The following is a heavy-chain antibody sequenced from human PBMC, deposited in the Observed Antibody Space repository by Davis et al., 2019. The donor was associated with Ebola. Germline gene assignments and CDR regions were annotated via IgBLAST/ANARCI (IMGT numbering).Heavy chain of an antibody. CDR1: GYRFTSYY. D-gene: IGHD3-22*01. Sequence: ASVKVSCKASGYRFTSYYMHWVRQAPGQGLAWMGIINPITGGTSYAQNFQVRVNMTRDTSTRTVYMELSSLRSEDTAVYYCAREGGRYYDSSGYVFDVWGQGTMVKVSS. J-gene: IGHJ3*01. CDR2: INPITGGT. CDR3: AREGGRYYDSSGYVFDV. V-gene: IGHV1-46*01.